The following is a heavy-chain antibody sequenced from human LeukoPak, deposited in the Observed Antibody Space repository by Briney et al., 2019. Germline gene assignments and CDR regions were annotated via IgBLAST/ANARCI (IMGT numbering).Heavy chain of an antibody. V-gene: IGHV4-4*07. J-gene: IGHJ4*02. CDR3: ARELEGSGSYWD. CDR1: GGSISYFY. D-gene: IGHD1-26*01. CDR2: IYTSGST. Sequence: SETLSLTCTVSGGSISYFYWSWIRQPAGKGLEWIGRIYTSGSTNYNPSLKSRVTMSVDTSKKQFSLKLSSVTAADTAVYYCARELEGSGSYWDWGQGTLVTVSS.